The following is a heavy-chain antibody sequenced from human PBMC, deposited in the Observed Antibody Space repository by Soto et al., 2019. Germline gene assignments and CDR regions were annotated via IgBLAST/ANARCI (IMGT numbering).Heavy chain of an antibody. D-gene: IGHD3-22*01. V-gene: IGHV3-30-3*01. CDR3: ARDASYHDSSGYDYFDY. J-gene: IGHJ4*02. CDR2: ISYDGSNK. Sequence: QVQLVESGGGVVQPGRSLRLSCAASGFTFSSYAMHWVRQAPGKGLEWVAVISYDGSNKYYADSVKGRFTISRDNSKNTLYLQMNSLRAEDTAVYYCARDASYHDSSGYDYFDYWGQGTLVTVSS. CDR1: GFTFSSYA.